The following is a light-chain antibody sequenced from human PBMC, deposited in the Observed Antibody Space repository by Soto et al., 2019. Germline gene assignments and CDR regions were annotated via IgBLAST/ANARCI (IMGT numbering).Light chain of an antibody. CDR1: QSVSSY. J-gene: IGKJ1*01. CDR3: HQYNDWPRT. CDR2: GAS. V-gene: IGKV3-15*01. Sequence: EIVLTQSPATLSLSPGERATLSCRASQSVSSYLAWYQQKPGQAPRLVIFGASSRATGIPARFSGSGSGTEFTLTISSLQSEDFAVYYCHQYNDWPRTFGQGTKVDI.